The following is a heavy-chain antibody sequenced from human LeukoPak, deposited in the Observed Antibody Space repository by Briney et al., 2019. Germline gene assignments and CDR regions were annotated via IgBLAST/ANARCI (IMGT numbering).Heavy chain of an antibody. CDR2: ITSSGTTI. V-gene: IGHV3-11*01. CDR3: ARDGHYDILTGYFQD. CDR1: GFTFTDYY. J-gene: IGHJ1*01. Sequence: GGSLRLSCAASGFTFTDYYTSWIRQAPGKGLEWVSYITSSGTTIYYADSVKGRFTISRDNAKNSLYLQMNSLRAEDTAVYYCARDGHYDILTGYFQDWGQGTLVTVSS. D-gene: IGHD3-9*01.